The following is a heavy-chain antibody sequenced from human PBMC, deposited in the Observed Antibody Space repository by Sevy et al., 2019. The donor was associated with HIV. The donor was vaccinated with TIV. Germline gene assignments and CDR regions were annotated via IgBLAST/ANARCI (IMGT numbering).Heavy chain of an antibody. Sequence: GGSLRLSCAASGITFKNYAMNWVRQAPGKGRNWVSSIFWSGGTTYYADSVRGRFTISRDTSKNTLFLQMNGLRTEDTAVYYCAGGRFDSSGSFDAFDIWGQGTMVTVSS. CDR3: AGGRFDSSGSFDAFDI. V-gene: IGHV3-23*01. D-gene: IGHD3-22*01. CDR1: GITFKNYA. CDR2: IFWSGGTT. J-gene: IGHJ3*02.